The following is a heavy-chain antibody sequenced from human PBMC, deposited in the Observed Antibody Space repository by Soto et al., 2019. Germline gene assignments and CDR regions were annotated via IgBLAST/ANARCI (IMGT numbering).Heavy chain of an antibody. Sequence: PGGSLRLSCAASGFTFSSYAMHWVRQAPGKGLEWVAVISYDGSNKYYADSVKGRFTISRDNSKNTLYLQMNSLRAEDTAVYYCARDRSPPSDRGYYYYYYGMDVWGQGTTVTVSS. CDR1: GFTFSSYA. D-gene: IGHD5-12*01. CDR2: ISYDGSNK. V-gene: IGHV3-30-3*01. CDR3: ARDRSPPSDRGYYYYYYGMDV. J-gene: IGHJ6*02.